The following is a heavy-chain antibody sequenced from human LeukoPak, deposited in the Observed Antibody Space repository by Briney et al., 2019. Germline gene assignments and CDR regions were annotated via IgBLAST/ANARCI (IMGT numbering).Heavy chain of an antibody. CDR3: AKDISLGGLRGLVDY. Sequence: GGSLRLSCAASGFTFEDYTMHWVRQAPGKGLEWVSLISWDGGSTYYADSVKGRFTISRDNSKNSLYLQMNSLRTEDTALYYCAKDISLGGLRGLVDYWGQGTLVTVSS. J-gene: IGHJ4*02. CDR1: GFTFEDYT. CDR2: ISWDGGST. V-gene: IGHV3-43*01. D-gene: IGHD4-17*01.